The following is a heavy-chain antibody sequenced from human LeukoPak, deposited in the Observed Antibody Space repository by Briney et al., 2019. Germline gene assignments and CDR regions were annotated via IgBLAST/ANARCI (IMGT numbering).Heavy chain of an antibody. J-gene: IGHJ5*02. CDR2: IRYDGSNK. Sequence: GGSLRLSCAASGFTFSSYGMHWVRQAPGKGLEWVAFIRYDGSNKYYADSVKGRFTISRDNSKNTLYLQMNSLRAEDTAVYYCARGITWSGGLKGWFDPWGQGTLVTVSS. D-gene: IGHD3-3*01. V-gene: IGHV3-30*02. CDR1: GFTFSSYG. CDR3: ARGITWSGGLKGWFDP.